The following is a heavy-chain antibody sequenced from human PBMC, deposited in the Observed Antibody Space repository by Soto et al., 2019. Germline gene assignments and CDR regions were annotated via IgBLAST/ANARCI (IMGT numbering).Heavy chain of an antibody. D-gene: IGHD6-19*01. Sequence: GGFLRHSCTASRVTFSNFWMSWVRQAQGKGLEWVANIKQDGSETYYVDSLRGRFTISRDNAKNSVYLQMNSLRVDDTAVYFCAGENVAVPAYFWGQGT. J-gene: IGHJ4*02. V-gene: IGHV3-7*01. CDR2: IKQDGSET. CDR1: RVTFSNFW. CDR3: AGENVAVPAYF.